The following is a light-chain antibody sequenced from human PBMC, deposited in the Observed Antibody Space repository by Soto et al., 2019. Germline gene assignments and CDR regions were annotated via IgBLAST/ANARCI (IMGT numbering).Light chain of an antibody. V-gene: IGLV1-40*01. J-gene: IGLJ1*01. CDR3: QSYDSRLTAYV. CDR2: GNN. CDR1: SSSIGAGYD. Sequence: QSVLTQQPSVSGAPGQRVTISCTGSSSSIGAGYDVHWYHQLPGAAPKLLVSGNNNRPSGVPDRFSASKSGTSASLAITGLQTEDEAQYYCQSYDSRLTAYVFGTGTKVTVL.